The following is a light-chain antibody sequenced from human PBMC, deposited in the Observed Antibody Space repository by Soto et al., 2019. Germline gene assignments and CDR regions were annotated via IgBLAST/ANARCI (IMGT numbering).Light chain of an antibody. CDR2: EVS. CDR1: SSDVGSYNL. V-gene: IGLV2-23*02. Sequence: QSLLTQPASVSGSPGQSVTISCTGTSSDVGSYNLVSWYQQHPGKAPKLMIYEVSKRPSGVSNRFSGSKSGNTDSLTISGLQAEDEADYYCCSYAGSSTYVFGTGTKVTVL. CDR3: CSYAGSSTYV. J-gene: IGLJ1*01.